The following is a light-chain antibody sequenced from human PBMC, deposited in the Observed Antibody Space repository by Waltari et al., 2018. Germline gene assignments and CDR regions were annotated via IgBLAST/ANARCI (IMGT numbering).Light chain of an antibody. J-gene: IGKJ4*01. V-gene: IGKV1-33*01. CDR3: QQYDNLLT. CDR1: QDIRNY. Sequence: SLSASVGDRVTISCQASQDIRNYLNWYQQKPGKAPKLLIYDASNLETGVPSRFSGSGSGTDFTFTISSLQPEDIATYYCQQYDNLLTFGGGTKVEIK. CDR2: DAS.